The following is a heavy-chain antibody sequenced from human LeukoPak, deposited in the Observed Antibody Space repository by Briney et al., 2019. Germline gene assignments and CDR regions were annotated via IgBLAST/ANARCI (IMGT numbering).Heavy chain of an antibody. D-gene: IGHD3-22*01. CDR3: ARAYYDSSPMIYYFDY. CDR2: IYYSGST. Sequence: SETLSLTCTVSGGSISSSSYYWGWIRQPPGKGLEWIGSIYYSGSTYYNPSLKSRVTISVDTSKNQFSLKLSSVTAADTAVYYCARAYYDSSPMIYYFDYWGQGTPVTVSS. V-gene: IGHV4-39*07. CDR1: GGSISSSSYY. J-gene: IGHJ4*02.